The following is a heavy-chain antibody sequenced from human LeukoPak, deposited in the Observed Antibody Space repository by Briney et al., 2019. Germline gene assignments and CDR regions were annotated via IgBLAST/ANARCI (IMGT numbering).Heavy chain of an antibody. D-gene: IGHD3-10*01. J-gene: IGHJ3*02. CDR1: GYTLTELS. V-gene: IGHV1-24*01. Sequence: ASVKVSCKVSGYTLTELSMHWVRQAPGKGLEWMGGFDPEDGETVYAQTFQGRVTMTEDTSTDTAYMELSSLRSEDTAVYYCATGGAYYYGSGSYYKGLSAFDIWGQGTMVTVSS. CDR3: ATGGAYYYGSGSYYKGLSAFDI. CDR2: FDPEDGET.